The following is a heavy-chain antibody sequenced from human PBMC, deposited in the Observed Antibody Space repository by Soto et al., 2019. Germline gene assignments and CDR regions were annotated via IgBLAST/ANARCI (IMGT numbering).Heavy chain of an antibody. D-gene: IGHD2-2*02. Sequence: SDKASSKASVYPFTRSGINPVRQAPGQGLEWMGWISTYNGNTNYAQNLQGRVTMTTDTFTNTAYMELRSLRSDDTAVYDCARTYGNSWYSTWGQGTLVTV. CDR1: VYPFTRSG. V-gene: IGHV1-18*01. CDR3: ARTYGNSWYST. J-gene: IGHJ5*02. CDR2: ISTYNGNT.